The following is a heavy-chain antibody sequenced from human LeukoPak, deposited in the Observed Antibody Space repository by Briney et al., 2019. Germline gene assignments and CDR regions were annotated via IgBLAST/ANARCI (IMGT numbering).Heavy chain of an antibody. D-gene: IGHD1-14*01. CDR1: GFTFSSYG. V-gene: IGHV3-30*03. CDR2: ISYDGSNK. J-gene: IGHJ5*02. CDR3: ARTGTNAWFDP. Sequence: PGGSLRLSCAASGFTFSSYGMHWVRQAPGKGLEWVAVISYDGSNKYYADSVKGRFTISRDNSKNTLYLQMNSLRAEDTAVYYCARTGTNAWFDPWGQGTLVTVSS.